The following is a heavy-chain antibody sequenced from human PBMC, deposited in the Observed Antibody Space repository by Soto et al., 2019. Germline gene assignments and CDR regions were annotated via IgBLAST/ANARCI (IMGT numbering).Heavy chain of an antibody. CDR3: AREYYGLLTGYYTDY. Sequence: VQLVESGGDLVQRGGSLRLSCAASGFPFSSYWMHWVRHTPGKGLDWVARISGDGVTTYYADSVTGRFTVSRDNDKNTLSLQISGLRAEDTAVYYCAREYYGLLTGYYTDYWDQGTLVSVSS. V-gene: IGHV3-74*01. CDR2: ISGDGVTT. J-gene: IGHJ4*02. CDR1: GFPFSSYW. D-gene: IGHD3-9*01.